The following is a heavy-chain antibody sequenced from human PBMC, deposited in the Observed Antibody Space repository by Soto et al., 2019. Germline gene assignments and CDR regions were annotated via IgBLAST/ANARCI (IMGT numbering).Heavy chain of an antibody. D-gene: IGHD4-17*01. CDR1: GFTVGSAY. CDR3: ARDPWVGDIGDY. V-gene: IGHV3-66*01. CDR2: IHSGGNT. Sequence: DVQLVESGGGLVLRGESLRLSCAAAGFTVGSAYMSLVRQAPGKGLEWVAGIHSGGNTYYADSVKGRFTISRDTSKNRLYLQMNSLRAEDAAIYYCARDPWVGDIGDYWGQGTLVTVSS. J-gene: IGHJ4*02.